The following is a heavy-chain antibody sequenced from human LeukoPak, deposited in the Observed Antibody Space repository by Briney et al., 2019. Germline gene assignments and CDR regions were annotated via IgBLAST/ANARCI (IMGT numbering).Heavy chain of an antibody. CDR3: VSSSSGWYRFQY. Sequence: KAGGSLRLSCAASGFTFSNYAMSWVRQAPGKGLEWVSAISGSGGNTYYADSVKGRFTISRDNFRSTLYLQMNSLRAEDTAVYYCVSSSSGWYRFQYWGQGTLVTVSS. CDR2: ISGSGGNT. V-gene: IGHV3-23*01. J-gene: IGHJ4*02. D-gene: IGHD6-19*01. CDR1: GFTFSNYA.